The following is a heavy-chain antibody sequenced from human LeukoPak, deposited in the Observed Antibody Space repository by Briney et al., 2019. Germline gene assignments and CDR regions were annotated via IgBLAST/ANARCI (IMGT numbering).Heavy chain of an antibody. CDR2: INHRGST. J-gene: IGHJ2*01. V-gene: IGHV4-34*01. Sequence: SETLSLTCGVYARSFNIYYLSWIRQPPGKGLEWIGEINHRGSTNYNPSLKSRVTISVDTSENQFSLRLTAVNAADSVFYYWERPVPAYWYFDLWGRGTLVTVSS. CDR1: ARSFNIYY. CDR3: ERPVPAYWYFDL. D-gene: IGHD2-21*02.